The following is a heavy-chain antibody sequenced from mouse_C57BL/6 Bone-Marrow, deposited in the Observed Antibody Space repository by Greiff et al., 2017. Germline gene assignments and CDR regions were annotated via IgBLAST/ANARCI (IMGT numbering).Heavy chain of an antibody. D-gene: IGHD3-2*02. V-gene: IGHV1-59*01. J-gene: IGHJ4*01. CDR2: IDPSDSYT. Sequence: VQLQQPGAELVRPGTSVKLSCKASGYTFTSYWMHWVKQRPGQGLEWIGVIDPSDSYTNYNQKFKGKATLTVDTSSSTAYMQLSSLTSEDSAVDYGARGSGPLAMDYWGQGTAVTVSA. CDR3: ARGSGPLAMDY. CDR1: GYTFTSYW.